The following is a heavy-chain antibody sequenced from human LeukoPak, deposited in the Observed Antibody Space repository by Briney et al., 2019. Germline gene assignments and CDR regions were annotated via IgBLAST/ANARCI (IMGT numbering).Heavy chain of an antibody. Sequence: GGSLRLSCAASGFTFSSYSMSWVRQAPGKGLEWVANIKQDGSEKYYVDSVKGRFTISRDNAKNSLYLQMNSLRAEDKAMYYCARDSLPGSYYLLWGQGTLVTVSS. CDR2: IKQDGSEK. D-gene: IGHD3-10*01. CDR1: GFTFSSYS. CDR3: ARDSLPGSYYLL. J-gene: IGHJ4*02. V-gene: IGHV3-7*01.